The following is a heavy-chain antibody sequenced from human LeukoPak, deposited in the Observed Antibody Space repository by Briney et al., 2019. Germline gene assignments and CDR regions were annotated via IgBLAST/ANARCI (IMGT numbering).Heavy chain of an antibody. V-gene: IGHV4-59*01. D-gene: IGHD1-7*01. Sequence: SETLSLTCTVSGGSISSYYWSWLRQPPGKGLEWIGYIYYSGSTNYNPSLKSRVTISVDTSKNQFSLKLSSVTAADTAVYYCAKLGMDAFDIWGQGTMVTVSS. CDR2: IYYSGST. J-gene: IGHJ3*02. CDR1: GGSISSYY. CDR3: AKLGMDAFDI.